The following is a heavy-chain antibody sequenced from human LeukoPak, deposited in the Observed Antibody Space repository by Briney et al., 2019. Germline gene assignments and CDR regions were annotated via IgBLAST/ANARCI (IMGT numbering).Heavy chain of an antibody. CDR3: AKDLGEGRNWGFDY. D-gene: IGHD7-27*01. CDR2: IWYGGSNK. Sequence: PGRSLRLSCAASGFTFSSYGMHWVRQAPGKGLEWVAVIWYGGSNKYYADSVKGRFTISRDNSKNTLYLQMNSLRAEDTAVYYCAKDLGEGRNWGFDYWGRGTLVTVSS. J-gene: IGHJ4*02. CDR1: GFTFSSYG. V-gene: IGHV3-30*18.